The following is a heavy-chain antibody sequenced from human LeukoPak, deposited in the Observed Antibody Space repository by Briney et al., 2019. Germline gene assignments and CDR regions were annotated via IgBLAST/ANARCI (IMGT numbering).Heavy chain of an antibody. J-gene: IGHJ5*02. CDR1: GHAFSDFY. Sequence: GASVSVSCKASGHAFSDFYFNWVPQAPGRGLEWVGWINPHSRATHYAQTFRGRVTMDASITTAYMQLNSLTSDDTAVYYCVTTSVTHTRDPWGQGTLVTVSS. V-gene: IGHV1-2*02. D-gene: IGHD5/OR15-5a*01. CDR2: INPHSRAT. CDR3: VTTSVTHTRDP.